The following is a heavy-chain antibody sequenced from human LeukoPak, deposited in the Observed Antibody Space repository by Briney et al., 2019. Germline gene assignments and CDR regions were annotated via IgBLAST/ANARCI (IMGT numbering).Heavy chain of an antibody. D-gene: IGHD2-15*01. J-gene: IGHJ5*02. Sequence: GGSLRLSCAASGFTFSSYAMSWVRQAPGKGLEWVSAISGSGGSTYYADSVKGRFTISRDNSKNTLYLQMNSLRAEDTAVYYCAEGLDIVVVVAATWRWFDPWGQGTLVTVSS. CDR3: AEGLDIVVVVAATWRWFDP. CDR2: ISGSGGST. V-gene: IGHV3-23*01. CDR1: GFTFSSYA.